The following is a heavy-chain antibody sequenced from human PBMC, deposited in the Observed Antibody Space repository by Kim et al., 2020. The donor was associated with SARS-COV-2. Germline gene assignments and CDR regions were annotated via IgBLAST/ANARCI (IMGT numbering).Heavy chain of an antibody. CDR3: ARLAYGSGNNWFDP. V-gene: IGHV7-4-1*02. J-gene: IGHJ5*02. D-gene: IGHD3-10*01. Sequence: AHGFTGRFVFSLDTSVSTAYLQISSLKAEDTAVYYCARLAYGSGNNWFDPWGQGTLVTVSS.